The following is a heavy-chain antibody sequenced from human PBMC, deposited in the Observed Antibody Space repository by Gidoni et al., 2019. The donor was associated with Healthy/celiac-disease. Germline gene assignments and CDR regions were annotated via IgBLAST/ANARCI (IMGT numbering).Heavy chain of an antibody. CDR1: GGTFSSYP. Sequence: QVQLVQSGAEVKKPGSSVKVSCKASGGTFSSYPISWVRQAPGQGLEWMGGIIPIFGTANYAQKFQGRVTITADESTSTAYMELSSLRSEDTAVYYCARDMGRREAARPVNWFDPWGQGTLVTVSS. CDR3: ARDMGRREAARPVNWFDP. J-gene: IGHJ5*02. V-gene: IGHV1-69*01. CDR2: IIPIFGTA. D-gene: IGHD6-6*01.